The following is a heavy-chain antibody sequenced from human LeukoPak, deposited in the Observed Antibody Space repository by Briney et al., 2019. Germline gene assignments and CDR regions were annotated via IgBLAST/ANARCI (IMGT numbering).Heavy chain of an antibody. CDR1: GGSISSYY. CDR2: IYTSGST. D-gene: IGHD3-22*01. J-gene: IGHJ5*02. Sequence: PSETLSLTCTVSGGSISSYYWNWIRQPAGKGLEWIGRIYTSGSTNYNPSLKGRVTMSVDTSKNQFSLNLSSVTAADTAVYYCARGSSTYYFALFDPWGQGTLVTVSS. CDR3: ARGSSTYYFALFDP. V-gene: IGHV4-4*07.